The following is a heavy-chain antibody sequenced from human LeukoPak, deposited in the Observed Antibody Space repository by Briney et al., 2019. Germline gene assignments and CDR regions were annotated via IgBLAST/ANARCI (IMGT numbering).Heavy chain of an antibody. CDR2: ISGSGGST. D-gene: IGHD1-26*01. CDR1: GFTLSSYA. J-gene: IGHJ4*02. V-gene: IGHV3-23*01. Sequence: PGGSLRLSCAASGFTLSSYAMSWVRQAPGKGLEWVSAISGSGGSTYYADSVKGRFTISRDNSKNTLYLQMNSLRAEDTAVYYCAKDSGSYSLYYFDYWGQGTLVTVSS. CDR3: AKDSGSYSLYYFDY.